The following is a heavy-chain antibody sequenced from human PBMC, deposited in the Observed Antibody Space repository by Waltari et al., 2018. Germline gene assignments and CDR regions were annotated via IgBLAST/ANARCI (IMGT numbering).Heavy chain of an antibody. Sequence: QLQLQESGPGLVKPSETLSLPCTVSGGSLSSSRYYLGWARQPPGKGLEWIGSIYYSGSTYYNPSLKSRVTISVDTSKNQFSLRVSSVTAADTAVFYCARMVRGYCSSTSCHTDHWGQGTLVTVSS. CDR2: IYYSGST. CDR3: ARMVRGYCSSTSCHTDH. D-gene: IGHD2-2*01. V-gene: IGHV4-39*07. J-gene: IGHJ4*02. CDR1: GGSLSSSRYY.